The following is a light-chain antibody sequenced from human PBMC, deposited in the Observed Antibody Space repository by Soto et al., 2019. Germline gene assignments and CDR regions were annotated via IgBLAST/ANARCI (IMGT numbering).Light chain of an antibody. CDR2: GAS. CDR1: QSLSSTY. CDR3: QQYGSSST. V-gene: IGKV3-20*01. Sequence: EIVLTHAPCTLSLSPWERASLSCVASQSLSSTYLAWYQQKPGQAPRLLIYGASSRATGIPDRFSGSGSGTDFTLTISRLEPDDFAVYYCQQYGSSSTFGQGTRLEIK. J-gene: IGKJ5*01.